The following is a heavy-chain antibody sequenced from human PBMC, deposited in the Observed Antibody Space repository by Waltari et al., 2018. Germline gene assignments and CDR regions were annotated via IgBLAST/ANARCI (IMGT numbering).Heavy chain of an antibody. D-gene: IGHD1-26*01. V-gene: IGHV1-8*01. CDR1: GYTFPRSD. CDR3: ASSPAIVGATPMGWV. J-gene: IGHJ3*01. CDR2: MNPNRGNT. Sequence: QVQLVQSGAEVKTPGASVKVSCKASGYTFPRSDSNWVRKDTGQGLEWMGCMNPNRGNTGYAHKFQGRVTMTRNTSISTAYMELISLRSEDTAVYYCASSPAIVGATPMGWVWGQGTMVTVSS.